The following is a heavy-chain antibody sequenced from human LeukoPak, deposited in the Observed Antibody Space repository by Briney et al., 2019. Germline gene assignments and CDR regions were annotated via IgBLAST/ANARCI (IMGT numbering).Heavy chain of an antibody. CDR3: AKDHSRGAAASALDY. CDR1: GFTFSTYE. Sequence: GGSLRLSCSASGFTFSTYEMNWVRQAPGKGLEWVAFIRYDGSNKYYADSVKGRFTISRDNSKNTLYLQMNSLRAEDTAVYYCAKDHSRGAAASALDYWGQGTLVTVSS. J-gene: IGHJ4*02. D-gene: IGHD6-13*01. V-gene: IGHV3-30*02. CDR2: IRYDGSNK.